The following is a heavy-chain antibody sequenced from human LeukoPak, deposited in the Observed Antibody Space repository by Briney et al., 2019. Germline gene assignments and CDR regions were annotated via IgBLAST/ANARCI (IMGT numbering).Heavy chain of an antibody. CDR3: ATSYSRYCTSTTCYGRFDY. V-gene: IGHV3-33*01. Sequence: PGRSLRLSCAASGFTFSSYGMHWVRQAPGKGLEWVAVIWYDGSNKYYADSVKGRFTISRDNSKNTLFLQMNSLRAEDTAVYYCATSYSRYCTSTTCYGRFDYWGQGTLVTVSS. D-gene: IGHD2-2*01. CDR2: IWYDGSNK. CDR1: GFTFSSYG. J-gene: IGHJ4*02.